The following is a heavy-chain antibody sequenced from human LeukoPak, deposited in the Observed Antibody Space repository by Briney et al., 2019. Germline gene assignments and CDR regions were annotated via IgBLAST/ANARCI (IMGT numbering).Heavy chain of an antibody. V-gene: IGHV4-59*05. CDR1: GFTFSSYSMN. CDR2: FYYTGRT. Sequence: GPLRLSCAASGFTFSSYSMNWVRQAPGKGLEWIGSFYYTGRTYYTPSLKSRVTISVDTSKNQVSLKLSSVTATDTAVYYCARRSPNSGWPDWGQGTLVTVSS. D-gene: IGHD5-12*01. J-gene: IGHJ4*02. CDR3: ARRSPNSGWPD.